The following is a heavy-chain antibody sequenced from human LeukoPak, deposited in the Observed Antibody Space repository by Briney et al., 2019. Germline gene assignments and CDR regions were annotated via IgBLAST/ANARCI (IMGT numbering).Heavy chain of an antibody. CDR3: ARDGQQLTPFDY. J-gene: IGHJ4*02. Sequence: LVASVTVSCKASGYTFTSYYMHWVRQAPGQGLEWMGWINPNSGGTNYAQKFQGRVTMTRDTSISTAYMELSRLRSDDTAVYYCARDGQQLTPFDYWGQGTLVTVSS. V-gene: IGHV1-2*03. CDR1: GYTFTSYY. D-gene: IGHD6-13*01. CDR2: INPNSGGT.